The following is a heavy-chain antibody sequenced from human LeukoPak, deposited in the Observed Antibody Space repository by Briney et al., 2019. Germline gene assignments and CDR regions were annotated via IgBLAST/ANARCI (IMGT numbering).Heavy chain of an antibody. CDR2: INANTGGT. V-gene: IGHV1-2*02. CDR1: GYNFIDYH. D-gene: IGHD2-2*01. J-gene: IGHJ5*02. CDR3: AIDWPNYSSYFDP. Sequence: ASVKVSCRASGYNFIDYHVHWVRQAPGQGLEWMGWINANTGGTNYAQKFQGRVTLTRDMSITTAYMEMSSLRSDDTAIYYCAIDWPNYSSYFDPWGEGTLVTVS.